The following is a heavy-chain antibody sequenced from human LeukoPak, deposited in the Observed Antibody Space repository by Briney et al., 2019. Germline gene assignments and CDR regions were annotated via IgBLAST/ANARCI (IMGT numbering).Heavy chain of an antibody. CDR2: ISYDGSNK. Sequence: QPGRSLRLSCAASGFTFSSYAMHWVRQAPGKGLEWVAVISYDGSNKYYADSVMGRFTISRDNSKNTLYLQMNSLRAEDTAVYYCARDPHGLYYYGSGSYFDPWGQGTLVTVSS. J-gene: IGHJ5*02. D-gene: IGHD3-10*01. CDR1: GFTFSSYA. CDR3: ARDPHGLYYYGSGSYFDP. V-gene: IGHV3-30*04.